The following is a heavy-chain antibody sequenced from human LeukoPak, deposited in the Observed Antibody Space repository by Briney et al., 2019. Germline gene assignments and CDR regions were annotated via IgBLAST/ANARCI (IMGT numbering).Heavy chain of an antibody. CDR1: GYTFTSYY. J-gene: IGHJ4*02. Sequence: ASVKVSCKASGYTFTSYYMHWVRQAPGQGLEWMGIINPSGGSTSYAQKFQGRVTMTRDMSTSTVYMELSSLRSEDTAVYYCARVLQGVAAREYYFDYWGQGTLVTVSS. V-gene: IGHV1-46*01. CDR3: ARVLQGVAAREYYFDY. CDR2: INPSGGST. D-gene: IGHD2-15*01.